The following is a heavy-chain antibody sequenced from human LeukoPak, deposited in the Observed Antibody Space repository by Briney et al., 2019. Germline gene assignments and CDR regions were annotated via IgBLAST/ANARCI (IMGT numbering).Heavy chain of an antibody. V-gene: IGHV4-61*02. J-gene: IGHJ3*02. D-gene: IGHD2-15*01. CDR2: FYTSGTT. Sequence: PLETLSLTCTVSGVSISSDSYYWSWIRQPAGKGLEWIGRFYTSGTTNYNPSLKSRVTISVDTSKNQFSLKLRSVTAADTALYYCARSELSCSGGSCPTRYAFDIWGQGTVVTASS. CDR3: ARSELSCSGGSCPTRYAFDI. CDR1: GVSISSDSYY.